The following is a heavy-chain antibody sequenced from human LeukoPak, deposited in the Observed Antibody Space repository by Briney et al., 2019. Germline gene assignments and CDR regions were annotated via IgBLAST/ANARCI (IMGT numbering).Heavy chain of an antibody. Sequence: SETLSLTCTVSGGSISSYYWSWIRQPPGKALEWIGYIYYSRSTNYNPSLESRVIISIDTSKNQFSLKLSSVTAADAAVYYCARGGGYYSDSSGGEFDYWGQGTLVTVSS. CDR2: IYYSRST. CDR1: GGSISSYY. V-gene: IGHV4-59*01. J-gene: IGHJ4*02. CDR3: ARGGGYYSDSSGGEFDY. D-gene: IGHD3-22*01.